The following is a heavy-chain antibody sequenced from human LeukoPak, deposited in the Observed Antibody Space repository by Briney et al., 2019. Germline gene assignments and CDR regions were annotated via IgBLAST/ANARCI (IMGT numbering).Heavy chain of an antibody. V-gene: IGHV1-18*01. CDR1: GYTFTSYG. J-gene: IGHJ3*02. CDR3: ARDPGESTDTFDI. CDR2: ISAYNGNT. D-gene: IGHD3-10*01. Sequence: ASVKVSCKASGYTFTSYGISWVRQAPGQGLEWMGWISAYNGNTNYAQKLQGRVTITADASTSTAYMELSSLRSEDTAVYYCARDPGESTDTFDIWGQGTMVTVSS.